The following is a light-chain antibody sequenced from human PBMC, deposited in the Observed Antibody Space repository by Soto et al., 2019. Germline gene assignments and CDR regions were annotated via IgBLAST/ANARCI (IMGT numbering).Light chain of an antibody. CDR3: QQYNSYSSWT. V-gene: IGKV1-5*03. Sequence: DIQMTQSPSTLSASVGDRVTITCRASQSISSWLAWYQQKPGKAPKLLIYKASSLESGVPSRFSGSGSGTEFTLTISSLQPDDFATYYCQQYNSYSSWTFGQGTKGDIK. J-gene: IGKJ1*01. CDR2: KAS. CDR1: QSISSW.